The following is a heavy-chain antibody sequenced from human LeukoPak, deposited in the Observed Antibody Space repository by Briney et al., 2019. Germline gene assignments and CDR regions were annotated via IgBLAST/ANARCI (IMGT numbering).Heavy chain of an antibody. CDR2: IYYSGST. Sequence: SETLSLTCTVSGGSISSSSYYWGWIRQPPGKGLEWIGSIYYSGSTYYNPSLKSRVTISVDTSKNQFSLKLSSVTAADTAVYYCARGVGYSRPWLPPGGGHFLRYYFDYWGQGTLVTVSS. CDR1: GGSISSSSYY. D-gene: IGHD6-13*01. J-gene: IGHJ4*02. CDR3: ARGVGYSRPWLPPGGGHFLRYYFDY. V-gene: IGHV4-39*07.